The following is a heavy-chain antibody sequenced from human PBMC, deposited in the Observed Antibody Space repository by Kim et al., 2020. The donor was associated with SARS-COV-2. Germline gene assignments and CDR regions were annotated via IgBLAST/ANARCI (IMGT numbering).Heavy chain of an antibody. D-gene: IGHD6-13*01. Sequence: GGSLRLSCAASGFTFDDYAMHWVRQAPGKGLEWVSGISWNSGSIGYADSVKGRFTISRDNAKNSLYLQMNSLRAEDTALYYCAKDGGMAIARYYFDYWGQGTLVTVSS. V-gene: IGHV3-9*01. CDR1: GFTFDDYA. J-gene: IGHJ4*02. CDR3: AKDGGMAIARYYFDY. CDR2: ISWNSGSI.